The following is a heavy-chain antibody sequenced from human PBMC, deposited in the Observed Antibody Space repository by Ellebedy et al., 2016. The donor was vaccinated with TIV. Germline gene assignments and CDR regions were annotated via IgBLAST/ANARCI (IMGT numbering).Heavy chain of an antibody. J-gene: IGHJ4*02. CDR3: AKDIQVSN. D-gene: IGHD2-8*01. Sequence: GGSLRLSXAASGFTFSGDWMTWVRQTPGKGLEWVANIDQDGSTRWYADSVKGRFTISRDNAKNSLYLEMNSLRAEDTALYYCAKDIQVSNWGPGTLVTVSS. CDR2: IDQDGSTR. CDR1: GFTFSGDW. V-gene: IGHV3-7*01.